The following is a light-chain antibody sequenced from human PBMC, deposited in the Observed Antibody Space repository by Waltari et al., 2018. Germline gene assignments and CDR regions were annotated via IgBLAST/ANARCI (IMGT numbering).Light chain of an antibody. CDR2: RND. V-gene: IGLV1-44*01. J-gene: IGLJ3*02. CDR1: SSNVGTNV. CDR3: AAWDDSLNGWWV. Sequence: QSVLTQPPSVSGTPGQRVTIACSGSSSNVGTNVVTWYQQLPGKAPKLLIYRNDLRPSGVPDGFSGSKSGTSASLAISGLQSDDEADYYCAAWDDSLNGWWVFGGGTKVTVL.